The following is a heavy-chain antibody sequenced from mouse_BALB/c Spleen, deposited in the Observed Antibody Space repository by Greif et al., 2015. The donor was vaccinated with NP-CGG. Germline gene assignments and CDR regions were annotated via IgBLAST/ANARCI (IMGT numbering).Heavy chain of an antibody. D-gene: IGHD3-2*01. J-gene: IGHJ4*01. CDR3: ARDRDSSGYAMDY. CDR2: INSNGGST. V-gene: IGHV5-6-3*01. Sequence: EVKLVESGGGLVQPGGSLKLSCAASGFTFSSYGMSWVRQTPDKRLELVATINSNGGSTYYPDSVKGRFTISRDNAKNTLYLQMSSLKSEDTAMYYCARDRDSSGYAMDYWGQGTSVTVSS. CDR1: GFTFSSYG.